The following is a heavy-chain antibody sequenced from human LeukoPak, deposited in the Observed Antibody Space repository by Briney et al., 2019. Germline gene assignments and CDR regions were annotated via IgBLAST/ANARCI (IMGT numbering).Heavy chain of an antibody. J-gene: IGHJ4*02. V-gene: IGHV1-2*02. CDR3: ARGSYDSSGLEEPPFDY. CDR2: INPNSGGT. CDR1: GYTFTGYY. D-gene: IGHD3-22*01. Sequence: ASVKVSCKASGYTFTGYYMHWVRQAPGQGLEWMGWINPNSGGTNYAQKFQGRVTMTRDTSISIAYMELSRLRSDDTAVYYCARGSYDSSGLEEPPFDYWGQGTLVTVSS.